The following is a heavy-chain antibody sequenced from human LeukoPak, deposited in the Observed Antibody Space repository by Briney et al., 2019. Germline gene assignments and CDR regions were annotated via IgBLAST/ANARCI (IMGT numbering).Heavy chain of an antibody. CDR2: IGGYGSVT. V-gene: IGHV3-74*01. CDR3: ARYSSSSGGASYYLDY. CDR1: GFSLRNYW. D-gene: IGHD6-6*01. J-gene: IGHJ4*01. Sequence: QPGGPLRLSCAASGFSLRNYWMHWVRQVPGKRLVCVSHIGGYGSVTNYADSVRGLFTVSRDNAKNTLFMQINGLRAEDTDVYYCARYSSSSGGASYYLDYWGHGTLVTVSS.